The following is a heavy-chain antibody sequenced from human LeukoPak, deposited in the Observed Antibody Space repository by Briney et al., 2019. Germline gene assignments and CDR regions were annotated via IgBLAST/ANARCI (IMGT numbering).Heavy chain of an antibody. Sequence: PGGSLRLSCAASGFTFDDYAMHWVRQTPGKGLEWVSLISGDGGSTYYADSVKGRFTISRGNSKNSLYLQMNSLRTEDSALYYCAKGYCTGGRCYYIAYWGQGTLVTVSS. D-gene: IGHD2-15*01. J-gene: IGHJ4*02. V-gene: IGHV3-43*02. CDR1: GFTFDDYA. CDR3: AKGYCTGGRCYYIAY. CDR2: ISGDGGST.